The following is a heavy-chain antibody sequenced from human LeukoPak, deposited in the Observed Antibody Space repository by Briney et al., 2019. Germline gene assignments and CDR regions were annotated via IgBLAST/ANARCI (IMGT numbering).Heavy chain of an antibody. V-gene: IGHV3-30*18. CDR2: ISYDGSNK. CDR3: AKVVVRTTVTTVGAFDI. CDR1: GFTFSSYG. Sequence: PGGSLRLSCAASGFTFSSYGMHWVRQAPGKGLEWVAVISYDGSNKYYADSVKGRFTISRDNSKNTLYLQMNSLRAEDTAVYYCAKVVVRTTVTTVGAFDIWGQGTMVTVSS. D-gene: IGHD4-17*01. J-gene: IGHJ3*02.